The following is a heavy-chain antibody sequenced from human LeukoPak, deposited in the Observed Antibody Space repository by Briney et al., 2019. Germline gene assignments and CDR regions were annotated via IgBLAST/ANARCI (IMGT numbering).Heavy chain of an antibody. D-gene: IGHD3-10*01. V-gene: IGHV3-48*02. CDR3: ARDRPNTGFDFDY. CDR2: ITSDSSTI. J-gene: IGHJ4*02. CDR1: GFTFSTYS. Sequence: GTSLRLSCAASGFTFSTYSMNWVRQAPGKGLEWLSYITSDSSTIYYADSVRGRFTISRDNAKNSLYLQMDSLRDEDTAVYYCARDRPNTGFDFDYWGRGTLVTVSS.